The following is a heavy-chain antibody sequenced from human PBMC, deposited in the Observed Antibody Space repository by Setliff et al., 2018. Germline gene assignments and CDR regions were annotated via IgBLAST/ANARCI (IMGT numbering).Heavy chain of an antibody. Sequence: ASVKVSCNASGHIFNSYGISWVRQAPGKGLEWVGWISSYNDVTTYAQRFQGRVTLTKDTSTSAAYMELRSLRSDDSAVYYCAISTLSICSGGSCPNAFDVWGQGTMVTVSS. CDR2: ISSYNDVT. J-gene: IGHJ3*01. D-gene: IGHD2-15*01. CDR3: AISTLSICSGGSCPNAFDV. V-gene: IGHV1-18*01. CDR1: GHIFNSYG.